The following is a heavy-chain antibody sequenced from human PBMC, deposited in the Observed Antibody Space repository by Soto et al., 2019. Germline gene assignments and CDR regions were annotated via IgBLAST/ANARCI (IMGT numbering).Heavy chain of an antibody. Sequence: ASVKVSCKASGGTFSSYAISWVRQAPGQGLEWMGGIIPIFGTANYAQKFQGRVTITADESTSTAYMELSSLRSEDTAVYYCARPLGIAVAGTLGYWGQGTLVTVSS. V-gene: IGHV1-69*13. D-gene: IGHD6-19*01. J-gene: IGHJ4*02. CDR2: IIPIFGTA. CDR1: GGTFSSYA. CDR3: ARPLGIAVAGTLGY.